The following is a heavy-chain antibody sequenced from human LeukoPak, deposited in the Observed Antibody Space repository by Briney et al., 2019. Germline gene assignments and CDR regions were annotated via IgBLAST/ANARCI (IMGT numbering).Heavy chain of an antibody. J-gene: IGHJ4*02. Sequence: GGSLRLSCAASGFTFSSYAMSWVRQAPGKGLEWVSYISSSGSTIYYADSVKGRFTISRDNAKNSLYLQMNSLRAEDTAVYYCASDPIPITMVRGVPDWGQGTLVTVSS. CDR2: ISSSGSTI. V-gene: IGHV3-48*03. CDR1: GFTFSSYA. D-gene: IGHD3-10*01. CDR3: ASDPIPITMVRGVPD.